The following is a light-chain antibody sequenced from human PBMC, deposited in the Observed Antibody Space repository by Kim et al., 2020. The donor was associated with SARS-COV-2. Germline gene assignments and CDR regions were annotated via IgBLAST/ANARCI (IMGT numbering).Light chain of an antibody. CDR2: RDN. Sequence: QAGLTQPPSVSKGLRQTATLTCTGNSNNVGYQGAAWLQQDQGHPPKLLSYRDNNRPSGISERFSASRSGNTASLTITGLQPEDEADYYCSAWDSSLSSWVFGGGTQLTVL. V-gene: IGLV10-54*01. CDR3: SAWDSSLSSWV. CDR1: SNNVGYQG. J-gene: IGLJ3*02.